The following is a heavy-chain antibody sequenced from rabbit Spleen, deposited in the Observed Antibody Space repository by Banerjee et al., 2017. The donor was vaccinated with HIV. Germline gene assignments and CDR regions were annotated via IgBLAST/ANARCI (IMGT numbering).Heavy chain of an antibody. J-gene: IGHJ6*01. Sequence: QSLEESGGGLVKPGASLTLTCKVSGIDFSSWYYMCWVRQAPGKGLEWIGCIGSNSGNTYYASWAKGRFTISTSTSLNTVTLQLNSLTAADTATYFCARDTGTSFSTYGMDLWGPGTLVTVS. CDR3: ARDTGTSFSTYGMDL. D-gene: IGHD8-1*01. CDR1: GIDFSSWYY. V-gene: IGHV1S43*01. CDR2: IGSNSGNT.